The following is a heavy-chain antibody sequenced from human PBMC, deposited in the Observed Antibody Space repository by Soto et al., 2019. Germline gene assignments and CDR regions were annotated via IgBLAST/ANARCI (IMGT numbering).Heavy chain of an antibody. CDR3: ALIEDCSRTHRYLASFEP. Sequence: SGPMLVNPTETLTLTCTVSGLSLSNGKLGVSWILQPPWKALEWPEHIFSNDDKSYSTSLRSRVTISKDTSRSQVVLTMTNMDPLDSATSSCALIEDCSRTHRYLASFEPWG. J-gene: IGHJ5*02. CDR1: GLSLSNGKLG. V-gene: IGHV2-26*01. CDR2: IFSNDDK. D-gene: IGHD2-2*01.